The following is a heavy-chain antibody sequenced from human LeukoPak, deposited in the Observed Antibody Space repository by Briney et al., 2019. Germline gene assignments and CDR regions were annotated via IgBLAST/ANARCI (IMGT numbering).Heavy chain of an antibody. Sequence: ASVKVSCKASGYTFTGYYMHWVPQAPGQGLEWMGWINPNSGGTNYAQKFQGRVIMTRDTSISTAYMELSRLRSDDTAVYYCARVPTVNYYYYYMDVWGKGTTVTVSS. V-gene: IGHV1-2*02. CDR2: INPNSGGT. CDR3: ARVPTVNYYYYYMDV. J-gene: IGHJ6*03. D-gene: IGHD4-11*01. CDR1: GYTFTGYY.